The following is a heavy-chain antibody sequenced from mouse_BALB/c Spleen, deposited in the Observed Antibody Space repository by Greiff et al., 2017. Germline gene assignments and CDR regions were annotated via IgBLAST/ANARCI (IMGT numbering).Heavy chain of an antibody. D-gene: IGHD2-3*01. Sequence: QVQLKESGPGILQPSQTLSLTCSFSGFSLSTSGMSVGWIRQPSGKGLEWLAHIWWNDDKYYNPALKSRLTISKETSNNQVFLKIASVVTADTATYYCARGGYYVDAMDYWGQGTSVTVSS. V-gene: IGHV8-8*01. CDR2: IWWNDDK. CDR1: GFSLSTSGMS. J-gene: IGHJ4*01. CDR3: ARGGYYVDAMDY.